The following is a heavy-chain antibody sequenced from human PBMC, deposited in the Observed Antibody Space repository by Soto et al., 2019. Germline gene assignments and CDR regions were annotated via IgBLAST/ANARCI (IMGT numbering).Heavy chain of an antibody. CDR3: AREEAHLYCSGGSCYYYYGMDV. CDR1: GGSISSYY. CDR2: IYTSGST. Sequence: SETLSLTCTVSGGSISSYYWSWIRQPAGKGLEWIGRIYTSGSTNYNPSPKSRVTMSVDTSKNQFSLKLSSVTAADTAVYYCAREEAHLYCSGGSCYYYYGMDVWGQGTTVTVSS. V-gene: IGHV4-4*07. D-gene: IGHD2-15*01. J-gene: IGHJ6*02.